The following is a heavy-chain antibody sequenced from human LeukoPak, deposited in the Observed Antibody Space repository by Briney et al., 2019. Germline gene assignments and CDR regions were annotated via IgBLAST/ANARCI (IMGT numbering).Heavy chain of an antibody. CDR1: GFTFSSYE. CDR2: ISSSGSTI. Sequence: PGGSLRLSCAASGFTFSSYEMNWVRQAPGKGLEWVSYISSSGSTIYYADSVKGRFTISRDNAKNSLYLQMNSLRAEDTAVYYCASARSSWEPFGYWGQGTLVTVSS. J-gene: IGHJ4*02. V-gene: IGHV3-48*03. D-gene: IGHD6-13*01. CDR3: ASARSSWEPFGY.